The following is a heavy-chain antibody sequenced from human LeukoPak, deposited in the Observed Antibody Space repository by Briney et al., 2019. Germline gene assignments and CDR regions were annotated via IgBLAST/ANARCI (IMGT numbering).Heavy chain of an antibody. CDR3: ARDGRSGYYIDY. CDR1: GGTFSSYT. D-gene: IGHD3-3*01. J-gene: IGHJ4*02. CDR2: IIPILGIA. V-gene: IGHV1-69*04. Sequence: ASVKVSCKASGGTFSSYTISWVRQAPGQGLEWMGRIIPILGIANYAQKFQGRVTITADKSTSTAYMELSSLRSEDTALYYCARDGRSGYYIDYWGQGTLVTVSS.